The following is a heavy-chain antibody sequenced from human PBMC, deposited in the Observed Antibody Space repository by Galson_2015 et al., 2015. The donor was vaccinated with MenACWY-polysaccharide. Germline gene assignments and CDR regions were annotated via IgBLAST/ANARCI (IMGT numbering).Heavy chain of an antibody. J-gene: IGHJ3*02. V-gene: IGHV4-4*02. CDR1: GGSISSRNW. CDR3: VSSSGYHDAFDI. Sequence: ATLSLPCAVSGGSISSRNWWRWVRQPPGKGLEWIGEIYHSGSTNYNPSLKSRVTISVDKSKNQFSLKLSSVTAADTAVYYCVSSSGYHDAFDIWGQGTMVTVSS. CDR2: IYHSGST. D-gene: IGHD3-22*01.